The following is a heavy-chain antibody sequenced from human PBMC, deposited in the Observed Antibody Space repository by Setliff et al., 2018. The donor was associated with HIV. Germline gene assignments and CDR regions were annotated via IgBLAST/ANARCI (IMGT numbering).Heavy chain of an antibody. D-gene: IGHD4-17*01. CDR3: ARDNLTATTVTTYHYYY. J-gene: IGHJ6*01. V-gene: IGHV4-4*07. CDR2: IYSSGST. Sequence: PSETLSLTCTVSGGSISDHYWSWIRRPAGKGLEWIGRIYSSGSTDYSPSLKSRLTLSVDTSKNQFSLKLNSVTAADTAVYYCARDNLTATTVTTYHYYY. CDR1: GGSISDHY.